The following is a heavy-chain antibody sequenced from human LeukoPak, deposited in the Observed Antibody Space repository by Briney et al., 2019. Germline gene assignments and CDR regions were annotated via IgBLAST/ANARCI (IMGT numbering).Heavy chain of an antibody. Sequence: GGSLRLSCAASGFTFSSYAMSWVRQAPGKGLEGVSAISGSGGSTYYADSVKGRFTISRDNSKNTLYLQMNSLRAEDTAVYYCANGFAWLPFDYWGQGTLVTVSS. D-gene: IGHD3-9*01. CDR1: GFTFSSYA. CDR3: ANGFAWLPFDY. J-gene: IGHJ4*02. V-gene: IGHV3-23*01. CDR2: ISGSGGST.